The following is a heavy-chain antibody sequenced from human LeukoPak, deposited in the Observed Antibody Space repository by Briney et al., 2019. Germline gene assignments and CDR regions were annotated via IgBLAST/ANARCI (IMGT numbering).Heavy chain of an antibody. D-gene: IGHD4-11*01. CDR1: GGSFSGYY. V-gene: IGHV4-34*01. CDR2: INHSGST. J-gene: IGHJ6*02. CDR3: ARGSATTVYYYYYYGMDV. Sequence: SETLSLTCAVYGGSFSGYYWSWIRQPPGKGLEWIGEINHSGSTNYNPSLKSRVTISVDTSKNQFSLKLSSVTAADTAVYYCARGSATTVYYYYYYGMDVWGQGTTVTVSS.